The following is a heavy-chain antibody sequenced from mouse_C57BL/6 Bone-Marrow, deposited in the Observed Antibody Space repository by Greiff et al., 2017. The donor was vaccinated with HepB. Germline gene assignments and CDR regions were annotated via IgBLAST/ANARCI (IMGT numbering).Heavy chain of an antibody. CDR3: TTMMPGFAY. D-gene: IGHD2-3*01. CDR1: GFNIKDDY. J-gene: IGHJ3*01. Sequence: VQLKQSGAELVRPGASVKLSCTASGFNIKDDYMHWVKQRPEQGLEWIGWIDPENGDTEYASKFQGKATITADTSSNTAYLQLSSLTSEDTAVYYCTTMMPGFAYWGQGTLVTVSA. CDR2: IDPENGDT. V-gene: IGHV14-4*01.